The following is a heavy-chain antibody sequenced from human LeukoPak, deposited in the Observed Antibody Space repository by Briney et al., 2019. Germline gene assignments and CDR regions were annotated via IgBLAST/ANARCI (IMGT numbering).Heavy chain of an antibody. J-gene: IGHJ4*02. CDR2: IYHSGST. CDR1: GGSISSGGYS. CDR3: AREDTGYFDY. Sequence: SETLSLTCAVSGGSISSGGYSWSWIRQPPGKGLEWIGYIYHSGSTYYNPSLKSRATISVDRSKNQFSLKLSPVTAADTVVYYCAREDTGYFDYWGQGTLVTVSS. D-gene: IGHD3-9*01. V-gene: IGHV4-30-2*01.